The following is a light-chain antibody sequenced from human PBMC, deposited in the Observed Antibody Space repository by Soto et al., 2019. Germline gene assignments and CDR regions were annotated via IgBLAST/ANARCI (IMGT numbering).Light chain of an antibody. CDR2: EVT. CDR3: SSYTSSDTRV. CDR1: SSDVGGYNF. J-gene: IGLJ1*01. Sequence: QSALTQPASXXXXXXXXXXXXCTGTSSDVGGYNFVSWYQQHPGKAPKLIIYEVTNRPAGVSNRFSGSKSGNTASLTISGLQAEDEADYYCSSYTSSDTRVFGTGTKLTVL. V-gene: IGLV2-14*01.